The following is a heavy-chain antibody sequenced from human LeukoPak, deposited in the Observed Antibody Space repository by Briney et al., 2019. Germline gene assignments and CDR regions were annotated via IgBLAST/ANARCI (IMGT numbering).Heavy chain of an antibody. CDR2: INPSGGST. D-gene: IGHD1-26*01. CDR1: GYTFTSYY. J-gene: IGHJ6*02. Sequence: ASVKVSCKASGYTFTSYYMHWVRQAPGQGLEWMGIINPSGGSTSYAQKFQGRVTMTRDMSTSTVYMELSSLRSEDTAVYYCATQPIVGATSPYYYGMDVWGQGTTVTVSS. V-gene: IGHV1-46*01. CDR3: ATQPIVGATSPYYYGMDV.